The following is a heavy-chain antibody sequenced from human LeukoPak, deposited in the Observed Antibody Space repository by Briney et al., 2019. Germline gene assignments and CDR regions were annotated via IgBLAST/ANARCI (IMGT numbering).Heavy chain of an antibody. CDR1: GGSFSGYY. CDR2: INHSGST. Sequence: SETLSLTCAVYGGSFSGYYWSWIRQPPGKGLEWIGEINHSGSTNYNPSLKSRVTISVDTPKNQFSLKLSSVTAADTAVYFCARGSDCNSTSCHPYFDYWGQGTLVTVSS. V-gene: IGHV4-34*01. D-gene: IGHD2-2*01. J-gene: IGHJ4*02. CDR3: ARGSDCNSTSCHPYFDY.